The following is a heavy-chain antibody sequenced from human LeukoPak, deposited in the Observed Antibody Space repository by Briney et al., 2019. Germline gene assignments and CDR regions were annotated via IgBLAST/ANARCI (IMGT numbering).Heavy chain of an antibody. V-gene: IGHV3-23*01. CDR2: ISGSGGST. J-gene: IGHJ4*02. CDR3: AKDGPSGGSSIYYFDY. Sequence: GGSLRLSRAASGFTFSSYAMSWVRQAPGKGLEWVSAISGSGGSTYYADSVKGRFTISRDNSKNTLYLQMNSLRAEDTAVYYCAKDGPSGGSSIYYFDYWGQGTLVTVSS. CDR1: GFTFSSYA. D-gene: IGHD2-15*01.